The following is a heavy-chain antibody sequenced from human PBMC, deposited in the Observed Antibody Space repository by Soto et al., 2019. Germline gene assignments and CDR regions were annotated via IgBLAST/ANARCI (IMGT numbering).Heavy chain of an antibody. CDR2: ISGSGGST. D-gene: IGHD2-15*01. CDR3: AKHLYSKLVFEY. CDR1: GFTFSSHA. V-gene: IGHV3-23*01. J-gene: IGHJ4*02. Sequence: PGGSLRPSCRRSGFTFSSHAMTWDRQAPGKGLEWVSAISGSGGSTYYADSVKGRFTISRDNSKNTLYLQMNSLRAEDTAVYYCAKHLYSKLVFEYWGQGTLVTVSS.